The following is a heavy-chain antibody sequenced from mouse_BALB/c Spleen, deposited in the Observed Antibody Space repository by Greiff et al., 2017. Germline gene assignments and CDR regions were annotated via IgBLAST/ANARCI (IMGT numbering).Heavy chain of an antibody. CDR1: GFSLSRYS. CDR2: IWGGGST. D-gene: IGHD2-1*01. CDR3: ARNFGNYAAMDY. V-gene: IGHV2-6-4*01. J-gene: IGHJ4*01. Sequence: VKVVESGPGLVPPSQSLSITCTVSGFSLSRYSVPWVRQPPGKGLEWLGMIWGGGSTDYNSALKSRLSISKDNSKSQVFLKMNSLQTDDTAMYYCARNFGNYAAMDYWGQGTSVTVSS.